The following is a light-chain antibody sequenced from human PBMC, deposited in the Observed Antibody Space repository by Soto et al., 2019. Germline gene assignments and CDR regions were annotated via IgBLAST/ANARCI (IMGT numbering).Light chain of an antibody. J-gene: IGKJ1*01. Sequence: DIQMTQSPSTLSASVGDRVTITCRASQSISSWLAWYQQKPGKAPKLLIYKASSLESGFPSRFSGSGSGTEFTPTISSLQPDDFATYYCQQYNSYPWTFGQGTKVEIK. CDR2: KAS. CDR1: QSISSW. CDR3: QQYNSYPWT. V-gene: IGKV1-5*03.